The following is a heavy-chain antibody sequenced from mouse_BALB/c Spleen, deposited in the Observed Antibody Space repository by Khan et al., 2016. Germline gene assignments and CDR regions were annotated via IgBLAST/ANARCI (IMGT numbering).Heavy chain of an antibody. J-gene: IGHJ2*01. CDR1: GFNIKDTY. CDR2: IDPANGNT. CDR3: ASLFQRVHY. Sequence: VQLKQPGAELVKPGASVKLSCTTSGFNIKDTYMHWVKQRPEQGLEWIGRIDPANGNTKYDPKFQGKATITADTSSNTAYLQLSSLTSEDTAVYYCASLFQRVHYWGQGTTLTVSA. D-gene: IGHD1-1*01. V-gene: IGHV14-3*02.